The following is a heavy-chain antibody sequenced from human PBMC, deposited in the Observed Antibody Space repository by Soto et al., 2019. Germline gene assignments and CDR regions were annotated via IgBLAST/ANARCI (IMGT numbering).Heavy chain of an antibody. D-gene: IGHD2-8*01. J-gene: IGHJ6*03. Sequence: QVQLVESGGGVVQPGRSLRLSCVASGFTFSSYGMHWVRQAPGKGLEWVAVIWYDGSNKYYADSVKGRFTISRDNSKNTLYLQMNSLRAEDTAVYYCARLACTNGVCYDFYYYYMDVWGKGTTVTVSS. CDR2: IWYDGSNK. CDR3: ARLACTNGVCYDFYYYYMDV. V-gene: IGHV3-33*01. CDR1: GFTFSSYG.